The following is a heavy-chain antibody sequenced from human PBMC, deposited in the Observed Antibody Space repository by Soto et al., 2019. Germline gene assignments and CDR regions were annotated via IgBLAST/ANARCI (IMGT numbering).Heavy chain of an antibody. D-gene: IGHD5-12*01. Sequence: EVQLVESGGGLVQPGGSLRLSCAGSGFTFSTYWMTWVSQAPGKGLEWVANIKEDGSERYYVDSVKGRFTISRDNAKNSLYLQMNSLRAEDTAVYYCVGGNGFDYWGQGTLVTVSS. CDR2: IKEDGSER. V-gene: IGHV3-7*01. CDR1: GFTFSTYW. J-gene: IGHJ4*02. CDR3: VGGNGFDY.